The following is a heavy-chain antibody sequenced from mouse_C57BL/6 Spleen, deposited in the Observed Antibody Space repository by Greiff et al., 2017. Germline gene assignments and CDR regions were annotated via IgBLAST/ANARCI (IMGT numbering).Heavy chain of an antibody. V-gene: IGHV2-9-1*01. J-gene: IGHJ4*01. CDR2: IWTGGGT. CDR1: GFSLTSYA. D-gene: IGHD2-4*01. Sequence: VQLQESGPGLVAPSQSLSITCTVSGFSLTSYAISWVRQPPGKGLEWLGVIWTGGGTNYNSALKSRLSISKDNSKSQVFLKMNSLQTDDTARYYCARNFGATMITTDYYAMDYWGQGTSVTVSS. CDR3: ARNFGATMITTDYYAMDY.